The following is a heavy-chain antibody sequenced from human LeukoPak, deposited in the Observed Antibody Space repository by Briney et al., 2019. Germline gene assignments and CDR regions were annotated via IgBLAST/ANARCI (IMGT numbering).Heavy chain of an antibody. J-gene: IGHJ4*02. CDR3: AKDSGVVVAATYFDY. CDR1: GFTFGDYS. Sequence: PGGSLRLSCTTSGFTFGDYSMSWFRQAPGKGLEWVSAISGSGGSTYYADSVKGRFTISRDNSKNTLYLQMNSLRAEDTAVYYCAKDSGVVVAATYFDYWGQGTLVTVSS. CDR2: ISGSGGST. D-gene: IGHD2-15*01. V-gene: IGHV3-23*01.